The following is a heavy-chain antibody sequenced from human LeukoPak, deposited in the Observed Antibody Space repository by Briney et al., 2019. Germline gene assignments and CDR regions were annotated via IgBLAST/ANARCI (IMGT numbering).Heavy chain of an antibody. CDR2: IYPGGPDT. CDR3: ARSQRRALRYFDWLSEYYFDY. V-gene: IGHV5-51*01. Sequence: GDSLKISCKGSGYSFTSYWIGWVRQMPGKCLEWMGIIYPGGPDTRYSPSLQGQVTISADKYISTDYLQWSSLKASDTAMYYCARSQRRALRYFDWLSEYYFDYWGQGTLVTVSS. CDR1: GYSFTSYW. J-gene: IGHJ4*02. D-gene: IGHD3-9*01.